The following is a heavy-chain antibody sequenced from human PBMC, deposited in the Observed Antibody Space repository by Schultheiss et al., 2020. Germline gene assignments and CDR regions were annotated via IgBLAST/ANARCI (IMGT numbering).Heavy chain of an antibody. CDR3: AKDSVAGTTKTYAFDI. CDR1: GFTFDDYA. V-gene: IGHV3-9*01. J-gene: IGHJ3*02. CDR2: ISWNSGSI. Sequence: SLKISCAASGFTFDDYAMHWVRQAPGKGLEWVSGISWNSGSIGYADSVKGRFTISRDNAKNSLYLQMNSLRAEDTALYYCAKDSVAGTTKTYAFDIWGQGTMVTVSS. D-gene: IGHD1-7*01.